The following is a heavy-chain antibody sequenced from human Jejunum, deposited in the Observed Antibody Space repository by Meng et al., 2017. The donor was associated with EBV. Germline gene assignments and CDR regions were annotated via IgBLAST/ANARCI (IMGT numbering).Heavy chain of an antibody. Sequence: QVQLVQSGSELKKPGXSVEISCKASGYTFTPYSINWVRQTPGQGLEWMGWITPNTGIPTYAQGFTGRFVFSLDTSVSTAYLHISSLKAEDTAVYYCARDKGRTEFDYWGQGTLVTVSS. CDR1: GYTFTPYS. CDR2: ITPNTGIP. V-gene: IGHV7-4-1*02. J-gene: IGHJ4*02. CDR3: ARDKGRTEFDY. D-gene: IGHD3-10*01.